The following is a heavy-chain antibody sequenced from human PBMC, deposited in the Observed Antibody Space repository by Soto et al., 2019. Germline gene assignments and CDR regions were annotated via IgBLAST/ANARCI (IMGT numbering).Heavy chain of an antibody. J-gene: IGHJ4*02. CDR3: ARGGSSGGYAEAY. V-gene: IGHV1-46*01. Sequence: QVQLVQSGAEVKKPGASVTVSCKASGYTFTTYYVHWVRQAPGQKLEWMGIINPSGGSTTYAQRFRGRVTMTRDTSTTTVYMELSSLRSEDTAGYFCARGGSSGGYAEAYWGQGTLVTVSS. D-gene: IGHD6-19*01. CDR1: GYTFTTYY. CDR2: INPSGGST.